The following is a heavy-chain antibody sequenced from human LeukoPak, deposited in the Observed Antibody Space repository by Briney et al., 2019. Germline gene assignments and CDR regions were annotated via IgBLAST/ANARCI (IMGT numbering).Heavy chain of an antibody. CDR2: ISYDGSNK. CDR3: ARDNVLLWFGELSGRGDYFDY. D-gene: IGHD3-10*01. Sequence: GGSLRLSCAASGFTFSSYAMHWVRQAPGKGLEWVAVISYDGSNKHYADSVKGRFTISRDNSKNTLYLQMNSLRAEDTAVYYCARDNVLLWFGELSGRGDYFDYWGQGTLVNVST. J-gene: IGHJ4*02. V-gene: IGHV3-30-3*01. CDR1: GFTFSSYA.